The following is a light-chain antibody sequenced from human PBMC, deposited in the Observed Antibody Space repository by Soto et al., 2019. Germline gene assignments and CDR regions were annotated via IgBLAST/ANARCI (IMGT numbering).Light chain of an antibody. CDR1: SSNIGMNS. J-gene: IGLJ2*01. V-gene: IGLV1-44*01. CDR3: AAWDDTLGGHVA. CDR2: SND. Sequence: QSVLTQSPSASGTPGQRVTISCSGKSSNIGMNSVNWYQQVPGAAPKLLIYSNDQRPSGVPHRISGSRSGTSASVAISELQSEDEADYYCAAWDDTLGGHVAFGGGTKVTVL.